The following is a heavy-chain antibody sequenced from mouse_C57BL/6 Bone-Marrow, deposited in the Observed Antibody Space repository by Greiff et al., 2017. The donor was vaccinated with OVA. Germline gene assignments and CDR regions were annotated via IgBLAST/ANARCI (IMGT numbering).Heavy chain of an antibody. J-gene: IGHJ1*03. D-gene: IGHD1-1*01. V-gene: IGHV1-5*01. CDR1: GYTFTSYW. CDR2: IYPGNSDT. CDR3: TTITTVVRYWYFDV. Sequence: VQLQQSGTVLARPGASVKMSCKTSGYTFTSYWMHWVKQRPGQGLEWIGAIYPGNSDTSYNQKFKGKAKLTAVTSASTAYMELSSLTNEDSAVYYYTTITTVVRYWYFDVWGTGTTVTVSS.